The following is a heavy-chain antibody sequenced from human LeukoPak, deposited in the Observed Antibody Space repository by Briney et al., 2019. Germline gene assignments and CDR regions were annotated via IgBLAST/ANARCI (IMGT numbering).Heavy chain of an antibody. D-gene: IGHD3-22*01. J-gene: IGHJ3*02. V-gene: IGHV1-69*06. CDR3: ARGDNSSGYTQDDAFDI. CDR2: IIPIFGTA. Sequence: ASVKVSCKASGYTFTSYYMHWVRQAPGQGLEWMGGIIPIFGTANYAQKFQGRVTITADKSTSTAYMELSSLRSEDTAVYYCARGDNSSGYTQDDAFDIWGQGTMVTVSS. CDR1: GYTFTSYY.